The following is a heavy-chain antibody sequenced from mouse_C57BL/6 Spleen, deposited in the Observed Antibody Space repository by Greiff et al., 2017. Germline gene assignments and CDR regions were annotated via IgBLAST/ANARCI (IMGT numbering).Heavy chain of an antibody. D-gene: IGHD2-1*01. V-gene: IGHV1-54*01. CDR2: INPGSGGT. J-gene: IGHJ2*01. CDR1: GYAFTNYL. CDR3: ARSGNDYFDY. Sequence: VQLQESGAELVRPGTSVKVSCKASGYAFTNYLIEWVKQRPGQGLERSGVINPGSGGTNYNEKFKGKATLTADKSSSTAYMQLSSLTSEDSAVYFCARSGNDYFDYWGQGTTLTVSS.